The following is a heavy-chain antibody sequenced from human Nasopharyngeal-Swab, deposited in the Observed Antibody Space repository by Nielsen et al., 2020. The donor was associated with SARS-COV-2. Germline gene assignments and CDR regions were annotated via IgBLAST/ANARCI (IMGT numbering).Heavy chain of an antibody. J-gene: IGHJ6*03. CDR2: IKSKTDGGTT. CDR1: GFTFSNAW. CDR3: TTGRGYSYGYYYYYMDV. V-gene: IGHV3-15*01. Sequence: GGSLRLSCAASGFTFSNAWMSWVRQALGKGLEWVGRIKSKTDGGTTDYAAPVKGRFTISRDDSKNTLYLQMNSLKTEDTAVYYCTTGRGYSYGYYYYYMDVWGKGTTVTVSS. D-gene: IGHD5-18*01.